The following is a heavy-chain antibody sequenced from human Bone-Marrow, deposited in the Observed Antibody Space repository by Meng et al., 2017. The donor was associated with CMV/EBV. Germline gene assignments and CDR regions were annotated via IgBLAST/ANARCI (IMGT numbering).Heavy chain of an antibody. J-gene: IGHJ6*02. CDR1: GGSMTRNTYY. V-gene: IGHV4-39*07. CDR2: MYYSGRT. CDR3: GRASGVFCSSANCYRSGTDV. Sequence: SETLSPTCTVSGGSMTRNTYYWGWIRQHPGKGLEWIGSMYYSGRTHYNPSPKRRVSILGDSSKNHLSLNLRSVTGADTAVYYCGRASGVFCSSANCYRSGTDVWGPGTTVTVSS. D-gene: IGHD2-2*02.